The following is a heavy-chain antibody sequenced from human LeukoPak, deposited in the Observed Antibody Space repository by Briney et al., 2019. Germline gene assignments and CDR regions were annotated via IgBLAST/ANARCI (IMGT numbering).Heavy chain of an antibody. CDR1: GGTFSSYA. D-gene: IGHD6-13*01. CDR2: IIPIFGTA. Sequence: SVQVSCKASGGTFSSYAISWVRQAPGQGLEWMGGIIPIFGTANYAQKFQGRVTITADESTSTAYTELSSLRSEDTAVYYCARLVGGSSLPPRRFDPWGQGTLVTVSS. CDR3: ARLVGGSSLPPRRFDP. V-gene: IGHV1-69*13. J-gene: IGHJ5*02.